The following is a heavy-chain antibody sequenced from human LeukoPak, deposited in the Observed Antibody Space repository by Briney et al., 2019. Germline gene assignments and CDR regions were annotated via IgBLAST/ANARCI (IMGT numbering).Heavy chain of an antibody. J-gene: IGHJ3*02. V-gene: IGHV1-46*01. Sequence: ASVKVSCKASGYTFTSYYMHWVRQAPGQGLEWMGIINPSGGSTSYAQKFQGRVTMTRDMSTSTVYMELSSLRSEDTAVYYCARDSSGYTDAFDIWGQGTMVTVSS. CDR3: ARDSSGYTDAFDI. CDR1: GYTFTSYY. CDR2: INPSGGST. D-gene: IGHD3-22*01.